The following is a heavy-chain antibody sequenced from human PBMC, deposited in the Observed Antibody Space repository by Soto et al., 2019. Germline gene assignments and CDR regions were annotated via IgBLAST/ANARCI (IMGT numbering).Heavy chain of an antibody. J-gene: IGHJ4*02. CDR3: ARQLQYSGYPVHFDY. CDR2: INHSGST. Sequence: KASETLSLTCAVYGGSFSGYYWSWIRQPPGKGLEWIGEINHSGSTNYNPSLKSRVTISVDTSKNQFSLKLSSVTAADTAVYYCARQLQYSGYPVHFDYWGQGTLVTVSS. V-gene: IGHV4-34*01. CDR1: GGSFSGYY. D-gene: IGHD5-12*01.